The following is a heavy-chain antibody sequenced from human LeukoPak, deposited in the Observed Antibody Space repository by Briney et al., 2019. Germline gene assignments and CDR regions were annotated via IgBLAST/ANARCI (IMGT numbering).Heavy chain of an antibody. CDR2: IYHSGST. Sequence: PSETLSLTCAVSGGSISSSNWWSWVRQPPGKGLEWIGEIYHSGSTNYNPSLKSRVTISVDKSKNQFSLKLSSVTAADTAVYYCASAPTISLDYGDYGYYFDYWGQGTLVAVSS. D-gene: IGHD4-17*01. V-gene: IGHV4-4*02. CDR3: ASAPTISLDYGDYGYYFDY. CDR1: GGSISSSNW. J-gene: IGHJ4*02.